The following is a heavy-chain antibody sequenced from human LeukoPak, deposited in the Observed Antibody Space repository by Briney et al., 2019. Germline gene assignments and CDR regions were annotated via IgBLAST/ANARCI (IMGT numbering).Heavy chain of an antibody. CDR3: ARVSGGAKGS. CDR2: IYRGGST. D-gene: IGHD1-26*01. CDR1: GFTVSSNY. J-gene: IGHJ4*02. Sequence: GGSLRLSCAASGFTVSSNYMSWARQAPGKGLEWVSVIYRGGSTYYADSVKGRFTISRDNSKNTLYLQMNSLRAEDTAVYYCARVSGGAKGSWGQGTLVTVSS. V-gene: IGHV3-53*01.